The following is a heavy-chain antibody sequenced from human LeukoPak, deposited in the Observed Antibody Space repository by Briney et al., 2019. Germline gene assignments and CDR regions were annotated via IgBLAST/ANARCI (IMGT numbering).Heavy chain of an antibody. D-gene: IGHD3-22*01. CDR2: INSDGSST. V-gene: IGHV3-74*01. CDR3: ASTGRLYDSSGYYVDAFDI. J-gene: IGHJ3*02. CDR1: GFTFSSYW. Sequence: GGSLRLSCAASGFTFSSYWMHWVRQAPGKGLVWVSRINSDGSSTSYADSVKGRFTISRDNAKNTLYLQMNSLRAEDTAVYYCASTGRLYDSSGYYVDAFDIWGQGTMVTVSS.